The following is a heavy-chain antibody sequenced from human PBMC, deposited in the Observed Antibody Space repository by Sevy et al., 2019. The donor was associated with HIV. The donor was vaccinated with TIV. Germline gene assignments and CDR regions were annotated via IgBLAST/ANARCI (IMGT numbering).Heavy chain of an antibody. V-gene: IGHV1-24*01. CDR3: ATRSFIAAAATRYYHYYMDV. D-gene: IGHD6-13*01. CDR2: FDPEDGET. J-gene: IGHJ6*03. CDR1: GYTLTELS. Sequence: ASVKVACKVSGYTLTELSMRWVRQAPGKGLEWMGGFDPEDGETIYAQKFQGRVTMTEDTSTDTAYMELGSLRSEETAVYYCATRSFIAAAATRYYHYYMDVWGKGTTVTVSS.